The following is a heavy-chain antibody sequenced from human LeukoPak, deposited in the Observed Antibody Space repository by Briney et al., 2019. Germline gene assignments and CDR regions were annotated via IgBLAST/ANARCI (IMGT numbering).Heavy chain of an antibody. V-gene: IGHV3-23*01. Sequence: GGSLRLSCAASGFTFSSYAMSWVRQAPGKGLEWVSAISGSGGSTYYADSVKGRFTISRDNSKNTLYLQMNSLRAEDTAVYYCAKSRVDYYDSSGLRRYFDYWGQGTLVTASS. CDR3: AKSRVDYYDSSGLRRYFDY. D-gene: IGHD3-22*01. J-gene: IGHJ4*02. CDR2: ISGSGGST. CDR1: GFTFSSYA.